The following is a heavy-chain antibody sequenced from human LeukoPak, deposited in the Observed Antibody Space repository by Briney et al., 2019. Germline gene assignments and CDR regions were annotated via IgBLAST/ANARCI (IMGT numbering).Heavy chain of an antibody. CDR3: ARDFSSNYVGWFDH. Sequence: SETLSLTCIVSGGSISSGSYYWSWIRQPAGKGLEWIGRIYTSGSTNYNPSLKSRVTISVDTSKNQFSLKLSSVTAADTAVYYCARDFSSNYVGWFDHWGQGTLVTVSS. CDR2: IYTSGST. CDR1: GGSISSGSYY. J-gene: IGHJ5*02. V-gene: IGHV4-61*02. D-gene: IGHD4-11*01.